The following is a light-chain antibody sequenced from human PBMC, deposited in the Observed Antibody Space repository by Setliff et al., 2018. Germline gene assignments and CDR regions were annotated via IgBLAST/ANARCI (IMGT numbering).Light chain of an antibody. Sequence: ALTQPPSASGSPGQSVTISCTGTSSDVGGYNYVSWYQQHPGKAPKLMIYAVTKRPSGVPDRFSGSKSANTASLTVSGLQAEDEADYYCSSYAGSNNYVLFGGGTKVTVL. CDR3: SSYAGSNNYVL. CDR2: AVT. CDR1: SSDVGGYNY. J-gene: IGLJ2*01. V-gene: IGLV2-8*01.